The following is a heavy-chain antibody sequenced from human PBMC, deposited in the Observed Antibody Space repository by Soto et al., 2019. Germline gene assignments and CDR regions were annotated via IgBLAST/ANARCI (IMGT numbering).Heavy chain of an antibody. V-gene: IGHV4-59*01. Sequence: SETLSLTCTVSGGSISSYYWSWIRQPPGRGLEWIGYIYYSGSTNYNPSLKSRVTISVDTSKNQFSLKLSSVTAADTAVYYCARALILTGYYIHDAFDIWGQGTMVTVSS. CDR1: GGSISSYY. D-gene: IGHD3-9*01. J-gene: IGHJ3*02. CDR3: ARALILTGYYIHDAFDI. CDR2: IYYSGST.